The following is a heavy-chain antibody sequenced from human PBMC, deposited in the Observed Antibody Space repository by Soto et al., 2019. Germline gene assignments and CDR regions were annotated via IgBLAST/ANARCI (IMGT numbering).Heavy chain of an antibody. CDR2: IYYSGST. CDR3: ARGASGYYDSSGYYSPYYFVY. Sequence: SETLSLTCTVSGGSISSYYWSWIRQPPGKGLECIGYIYYSGSTNYNPSLKSRVTISVDTSKNQFSLKLSSVTAADTAVYYCARGASGYYDSSGYYSPYYFVYWGQGTLVTVSS. J-gene: IGHJ4*02. V-gene: IGHV4-59*12. D-gene: IGHD3-22*01. CDR1: GGSISSYY.